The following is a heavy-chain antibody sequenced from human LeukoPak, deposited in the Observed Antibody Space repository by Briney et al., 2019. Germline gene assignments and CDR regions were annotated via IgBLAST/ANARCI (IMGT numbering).Heavy chain of an antibody. V-gene: IGHV4-4*07. J-gene: IGHJ4*02. Sequence: SETLTLTCTVSGGSISSYYWSWIRQPAGKGLEWIGRIYTSGSTNYNPSLKSRVTISVDTSKNQFSLKLTSVTAADTAMYYCARGGLRSLTYWGQGTLVTVSS. CDR3: ARGGLRSLTY. CDR1: GGSISSYY. D-gene: IGHD3-16*01. CDR2: IYTSGST.